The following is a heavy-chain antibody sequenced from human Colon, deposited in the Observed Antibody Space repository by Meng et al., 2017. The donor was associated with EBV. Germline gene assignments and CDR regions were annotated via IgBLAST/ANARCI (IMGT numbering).Heavy chain of an antibody. Sequence: QVQRQECGPGLVKPSGTLSLTCGVAGVSISSNIRWTWVRQPPGKGLEWIGDIDDSGSTNYNPSLNSRISISLDKSKNHFSLKVNSVTAADTAVYYCARGKQDAWELLAYWGQGALVTVSS. CDR3: ARGKQDAWELLAY. D-gene: IGHD1-26*01. J-gene: IGHJ4*02. V-gene: IGHV4-4*02. CDR1: GVSISSNIR. CDR2: IDDSGST.